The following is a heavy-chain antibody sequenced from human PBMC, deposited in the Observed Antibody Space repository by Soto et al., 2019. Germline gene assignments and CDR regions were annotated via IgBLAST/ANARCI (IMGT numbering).Heavy chain of an antibody. V-gene: IGHV4-39*01. D-gene: IGHD6-6*01. CDR3: ARHRARNWFDP. Sequence: ETLALTCLVSGVSISSSSYYWGWIRQPPGKGLEWIGSIYYSGSTYYNPSLKSRVTISVDTSKNQFSLKLSSVTAADTAVFYCARHRARNWFDPWGQGTLVTVYS. CDR2: IYYSGST. CDR1: GVSISSSSYY. J-gene: IGHJ5*02.